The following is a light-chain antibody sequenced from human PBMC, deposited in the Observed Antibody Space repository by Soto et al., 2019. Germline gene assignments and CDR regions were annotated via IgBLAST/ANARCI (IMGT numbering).Light chain of an antibody. Sequence: ESDPLSSRASQSVTSDLAWVQQKPGQVPRLLNYVVNARATAIPARFSGSGSGTDFTLAINFLQPEDFAPYCCQQVKFFPRSFGGVTKVDI. CDR1: QSVTSD. CDR2: VVN. CDR3: QQVKFFPRS. V-gene: IGKV3-11*01. J-gene: IGKJ4*01.